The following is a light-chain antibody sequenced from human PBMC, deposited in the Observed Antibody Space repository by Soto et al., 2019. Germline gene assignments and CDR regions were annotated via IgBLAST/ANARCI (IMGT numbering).Light chain of an antibody. Sequence: EIVLTQSPGTLSLSPGERATLSCRASQSVSSSYLAWYQQKPGQAPRLLIYGASSRATGVPDRFSGSGSGTDFTLAISRLEAEDFAVYYRQQYNRPPPRTFGQGTKLEIK. CDR1: QSVSSSY. CDR3: QQYNRPPPRT. V-gene: IGKV3-20*01. J-gene: IGKJ2*01. CDR2: GAS.